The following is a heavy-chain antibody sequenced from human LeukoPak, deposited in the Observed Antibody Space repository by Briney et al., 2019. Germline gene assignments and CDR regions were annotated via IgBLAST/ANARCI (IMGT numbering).Heavy chain of an antibody. Sequence: PSETLSLTCTVSGGSISSSSYYWGWIRQPPGKGLEWIGSIYYSGSTYYNPSLKSRVTISVDTSKNQFSLKLSSVTAADTAVYYCARGRAARRLSIWFDPWGQGTLVTVSS. CDR3: ARGRAARRLSIWFDP. D-gene: IGHD6-6*01. CDR2: IYYSGST. V-gene: IGHV4-39*01. CDR1: GGSISSSSYY. J-gene: IGHJ5*02.